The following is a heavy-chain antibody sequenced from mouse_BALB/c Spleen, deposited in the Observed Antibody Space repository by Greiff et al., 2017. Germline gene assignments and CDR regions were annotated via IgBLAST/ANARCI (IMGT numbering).Heavy chain of an antibody. CDR2: IWAGGST. J-gene: IGHJ3*01. V-gene: IGHV2-9*02. CDR3: AREEGNAWFAY. Sequence: VKLMESGPGLVAPSQSLSITCTVSGFSLTSYGVHWVRQPPGKGLEWLGVIWAGGSTNYNSALMSRLSISKDNSKSQVFLKMNSLQTDDTAMYYCAREEGNAWFAYWGQGTLVTVSA. CDR1: GFSLTSYG.